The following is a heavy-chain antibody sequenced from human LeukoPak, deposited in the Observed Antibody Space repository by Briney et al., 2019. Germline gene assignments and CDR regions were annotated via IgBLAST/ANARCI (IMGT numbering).Heavy chain of an antibody. D-gene: IGHD4-17*01. CDR2: ISSSSSYI. Sequence: GGSLRLSCAASGFTFSSYSMNWVRQAPGKGLEWVSSISSSSSYIYYADSVKGRFTISRDNAKNSLYLQMNSLRAEDTAVYYCARDGTVTTGPQDYWGQGTLVTVSS. CDR1: GFTFSSYS. CDR3: ARDGTVTTGPQDY. V-gene: IGHV3-21*01. J-gene: IGHJ4*02.